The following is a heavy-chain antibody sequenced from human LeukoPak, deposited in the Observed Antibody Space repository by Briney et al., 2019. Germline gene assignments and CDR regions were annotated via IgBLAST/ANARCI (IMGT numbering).Heavy chain of an antibody. D-gene: IGHD3-9*01. CDR1: GASISNSY. CDR2: ISDSGNT. V-gene: IGHV4-59*01. J-gene: IGHJ3*01. Sequence: SETLSLTCSVSGASISNSYWSWLRQSPGTGLEWIGYISDSGNTDYNPSLKSRVTISRDTSKNHFSLRVIATTAADTAIYYCARPKFYDLVIGSPSGFDLWGQGTFVIVSS. CDR3: ARPKFYDLVIGSPSGFDL.